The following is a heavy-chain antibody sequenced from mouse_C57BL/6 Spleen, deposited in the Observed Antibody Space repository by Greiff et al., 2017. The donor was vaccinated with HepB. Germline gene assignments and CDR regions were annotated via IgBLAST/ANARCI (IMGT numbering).Heavy chain of an antibody. J-gene: IGHJ2*01. CDR3: ARNWDLFDY. D-gene: IGHD4-1*01. V-gene: IGHV5-4*03. CDR2: ISDGGSYT. CDR1: GFTFSSYA. Sequence: EVKLVESGGGLVKPGGSLKLSCAASGFTFSSYAMSWVRQTPEKRLEWVATISDGGSYTYYPDNVKGRFTISRDNAKNNLYLQMSHLKSEDSAMYYCARNWDLFDYWGQGTTLTVSS.